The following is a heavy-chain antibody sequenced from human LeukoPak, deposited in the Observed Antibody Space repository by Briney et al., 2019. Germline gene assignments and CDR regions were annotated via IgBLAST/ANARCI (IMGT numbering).Heavy chain of an antibody. CDR2: INHHGSDK. D-gene: IGHD2-21*01. CDR3: ARSDSIGSVDY. V-gene: IGHV3-7*01. J-gene: IGHJ4*02. CDR1: GFALSIYW. Sequence: GGSLRLSCAASGFALSIYWMSWVCQAPGKGLEWVANINHHGSDKWYVDSVKGRFTIARDNTDNSLSLQMNSLRVEDTAVYYCARSDSIGSVDYWGQATLITVSS.